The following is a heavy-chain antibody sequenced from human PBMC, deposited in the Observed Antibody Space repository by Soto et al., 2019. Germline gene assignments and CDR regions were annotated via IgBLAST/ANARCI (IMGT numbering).Heavy chain of an antibody. J-gene: IGHJ4*02. CDR1: GDSIYGSHL. D-gene: IGHD4-17*01. V-gene: IGHV4-4*02. CDR2: IYYTGST. Sequence: SETLSLTCAVSGDSIYGSHLWTWVRQPPGRGLEWLGQIYYTGSTIYNPSLTSRVTMSVDKSKNQFSLRLSSLTAADTATYFCARTNGYSDCYLDYWGQGALVTAPQ. CDR3: ARTNGYSDCYLDY.